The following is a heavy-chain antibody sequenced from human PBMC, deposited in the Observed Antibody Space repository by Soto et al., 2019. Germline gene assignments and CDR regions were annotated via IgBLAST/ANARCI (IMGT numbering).Heavy chain of an antibody. Sequence: ASVKVSCKVSGYTLTELSMHWVRQAPGKGLEWMGGFDPEDGETIYAQKFQGRVTMTEDTSTDTAYMELSSLRSEDTAVYYCATVGYCSGGSCYGDNWFDPWGQGTLVTVSS. J-gene: IGHJ5*02. CDR1: GYTLTELS. CDR3: ATVGYCSGGSCYGDNWFDP. V-gene: IGHV1-24*01. CDR2: FDPEDGET. D-gene: IGHD2-15*01.